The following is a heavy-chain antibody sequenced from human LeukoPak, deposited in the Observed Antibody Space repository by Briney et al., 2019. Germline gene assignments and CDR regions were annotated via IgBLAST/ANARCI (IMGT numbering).Heavy chain of an antibody. D-gene: IGHD3-9*01. V-gene: IGHV3-30*18. J-gene: IGHJ1*01. CDR3: AKDLPGITIFGSFQY. Sequence: GGSLRLSCAASGFSFSNHVMHWVRQAPGKGLEWVAVISYDGTGIYYVDSVKGRFTVSRDNSKNTLYLQMNTLRAEDTAVYYCAKDLPGITIFGSFQYWGQGTPVTVS. CDR2: ISYDGTGI. CDR1: GFSFSNHV.